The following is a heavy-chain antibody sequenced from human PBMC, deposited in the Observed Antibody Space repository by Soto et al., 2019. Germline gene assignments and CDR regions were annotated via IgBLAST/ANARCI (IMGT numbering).Heavy chain of an antibody. V-gene: IGHV1-3*01. J-gene: IGHJ4*02. CDR2: INAGNGNT. Sequence: ASVKVSCKASGYTFTNYAIHWVRQAPGQRLEWMGWINAGNGNTKYSQKFQGRVTISRDTSASTAYMELSRLRSEDTAVYYCARSGFPGIAAYWGQGTLVTVSS. CDR1: GYTFTNYA. D-gene: IGHD6-13*01. CDR3: ARSGFPGIAAY.